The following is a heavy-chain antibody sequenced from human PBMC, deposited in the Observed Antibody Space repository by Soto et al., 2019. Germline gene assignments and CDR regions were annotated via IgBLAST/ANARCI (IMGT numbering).Heavy chain of an antibody. D-gene: IGHD6-13*01. CDR3: ARANSSSWYRDYYYGMDV. Sequence: PRGSLRLSCAASGFTFSSYDMHWVRQATGKGLEWVSAIGTAGDTYYPGSMKGRFTISRENAKNSLYLQMNSLRAGDTAVYYCARANSSSWYRDYYYGMDVWGQGT. J-gene: IGHJ6*02. V-gene: IGHV3-13*04. CDR1: GFTFSSYD. CDR2: IGTAGDT.